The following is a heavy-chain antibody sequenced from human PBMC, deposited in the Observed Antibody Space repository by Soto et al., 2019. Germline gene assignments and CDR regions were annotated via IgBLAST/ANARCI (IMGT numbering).Heavy chain of an antibody. CDR1: GFTFSSYE. J-gene: IGHJ4*01. D-gene: IGHD2-2*01. CDR2: ISSSDSTI. Sequence: PGGSLRLSCAASGFTFSSYEMNWVRQAPGKGLEWVSYISSSDSTIYYAHSVKGRFTISRDNATNSLYLQMNSLRGEDTAVYYCATRSSSTGCYRFHWGHATMGSVSS. CDR3: ATRSSSTGCYRFH. V-gene: IGHV3-48*03.